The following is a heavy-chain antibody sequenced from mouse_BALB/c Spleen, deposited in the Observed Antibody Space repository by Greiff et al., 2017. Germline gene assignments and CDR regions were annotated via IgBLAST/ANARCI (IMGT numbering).Heavy chain of an antibody. Sequence: DVQLVESGGGLVQPGGSRKLSCAASGFTFSSFGMHWVRQAPEKGLEWVAYISSGSSTIYYADTVKGRFTISRDNPKNTLFLQMTSLRSEDTAMYYCARHSYYGSSLAWFAYWGQGTLVTVSA. CDR1: GFTFSSFG. D-gene: IGHD1-1*01. J-gene: IGHJ3*01. CDR3: ARHSYYGSSLAWFAY. V-gene: IGHV5-17*02. CDR2: ISSGSSTI.